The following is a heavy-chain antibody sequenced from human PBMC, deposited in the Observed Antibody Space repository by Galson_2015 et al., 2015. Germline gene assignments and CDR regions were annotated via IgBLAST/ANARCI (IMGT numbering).Heavy chain of an antibody. J-gene: IGHJ5*02. CDR1: GYTFTIYG. V-gene: IGHV1-18*01. CDR2: ISPSNGNT. Sequence: SVKVSCKASGYTFTIYGITWVRQAPGQGLEWMGWISPSNGNTNYAQKFQGRLTMTTDTSTTTAYMELNSLRSDDTAVYYCTRDQGAYPGPSFRWFDPGGQGALVTVSS. CDR3: TRDQGAYPGPSFRWFDP. D-gene: IGHD2-21*01.